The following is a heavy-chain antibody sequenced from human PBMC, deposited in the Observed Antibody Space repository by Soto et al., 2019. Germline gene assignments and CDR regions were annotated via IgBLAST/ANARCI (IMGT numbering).Heavy chain of an antibody. CDR2: MYNTGST. Sequence: QVRLQESGPGPVKPSETLSLTCTVSGGSISSYYWSWIRQPPGKGLEWIGYMYNTGSTIYNHSLTRSVTISIDTSKNQFSLKLNSVTAADTAGYYCARDLWGYCGTDCYPLDVWGQGTTVTVSS. D-gene: IGHD2-21*02. J-gene: IGHJ6*02. CDR1: GGSISSYY. CDR3: ARDLWGYCGTDCYPLDV. V-gene: IGHV4-59*01.